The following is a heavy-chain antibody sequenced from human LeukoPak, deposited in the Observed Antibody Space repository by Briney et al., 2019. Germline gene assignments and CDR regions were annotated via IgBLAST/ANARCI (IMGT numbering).Heavy chain of an antibody. Sequence: PGGSLRLSCAASAFTFDDYGMSWVRQAPGKGLEWVSGINWNGVSTVYADSVKGRFTISRDNPKHSLFLQMNSLRAEDTAFYYCARERVTIFGTVQRFFDYWGQGTLVTVSS. CDR3: ARERVTIFGTVQRFFDY. J-gene: IGHJ4*02. CDR2: INWNGVST. D-gene: IGHD3-3*01. V-gene: IGHV3-20*04. CDR1: AFTFDDYG.